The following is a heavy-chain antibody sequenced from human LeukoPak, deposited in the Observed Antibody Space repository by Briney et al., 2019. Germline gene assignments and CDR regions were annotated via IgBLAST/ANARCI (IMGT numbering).Heavy chain of an antibody. J-gene: IGHJ4*02. V-gene: IGHV4-59*01. CDR3: ARGGRGYSYEIDY. CDR1: GGPISTFY. Sequence: SETLSLTCTVSGGPISTFYWSWIRQPPEKGLEWIGYIDYSECNNFNRSLKSRVIISVDTSNNQFSLKLRSVTAADTAVYYCARGGRGYSYEIDYWGQGTLVTVSS. D-gene: IGHD5-18*01. CDR2: IDYSECN.